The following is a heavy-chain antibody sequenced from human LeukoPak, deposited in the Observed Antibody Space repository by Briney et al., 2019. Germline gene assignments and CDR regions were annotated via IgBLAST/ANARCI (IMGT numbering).Heavy chain of an antibody. Sequence: GGSLRLSCAASGFTFSSYSMNWVRQAPGKGLEWVSSISSSSYIYYADSVKGRFTISRDNAKNSLYLQMNSLRAEDTAVYYCARDRSGSGDAFDIWGQGTMVTVSS. V-gene: IGHV3-21*01. D-gene: IGHD3-10*01. CDR2: ISSSSYI. J-gene: IGHJ3*02. CDR3: ARDRSGSGDAFDI. CDR1: GFTFSSYS.